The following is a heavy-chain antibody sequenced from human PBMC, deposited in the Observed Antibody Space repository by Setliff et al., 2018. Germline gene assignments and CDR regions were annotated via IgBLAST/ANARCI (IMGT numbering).Heavy chain of an antibody. J-gene: IGHJ6*03. CDR1: GYSFTSYG. CDR3: ARDPSLTGILNYYYYYYMDV. D-gene: IGHD7-27*01. CDR2: ITTYNDNT. Sequence: GASVKVSCKTSGYSFTSYGISWVRQAPGQGLEWMGHITTYNDNTKYAQKFQGRITVTTDLSTSTAYLDLRSLRSDDTAVYYCARDPSLTGILNYYYYYYMDVWGKGTTVTVSS. V-gene: IGHV1-18*01.